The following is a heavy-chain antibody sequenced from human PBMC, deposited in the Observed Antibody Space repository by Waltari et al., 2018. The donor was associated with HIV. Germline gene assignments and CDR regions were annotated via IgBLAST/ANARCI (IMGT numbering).Heavy chain of an antibody. Sequence: QVQLQESGPGLVKPSQTLSLTCTVSGGSVSSDSHYWSWIRQHPGKGLEWIGYIYYSGSTYYNPSLKIRVIISIDTSQNQFSLELTSVTAADTAVYYCARDSGLYGTYSHGMDVWGQGTTVTVSS. V-gene: IGHV4-31*03. CDR3: ARDSGLYGTYSHGMDV. J-gene: IGHJ6*02. CDR1: GGSVSSDSHY. D-gene: IGHD4-17*01. CDR2: IYYSGST.